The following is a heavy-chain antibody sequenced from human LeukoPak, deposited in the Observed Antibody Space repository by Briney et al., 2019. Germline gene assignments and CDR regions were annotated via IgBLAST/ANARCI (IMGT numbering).Heavy chain of an antibody. J-gene: IGHJ6*03. CDR1: GFTFSTYG. D-gene: IGHD2-15*01. CDR2: ISGSGGAS. V-gene: IGHV3-23*01. CDR3: AKTSCSGGTCYVYYMDV. Sequence: GGSRRLSCAASGFTFSTYGMSWVRQAPGKGLEWVSGISGSGGASYYADSVKGRFTISRDNAKNSLYLQMNSLRAEDTAVYYCAKTSCSGGTCYVYYMDVWGKGTTVTISS.